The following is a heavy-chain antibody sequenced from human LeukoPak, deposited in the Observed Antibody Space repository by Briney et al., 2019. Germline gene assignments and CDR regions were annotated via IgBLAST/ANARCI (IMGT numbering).Heavy chain of an antibody. CDR3: ARVSLSSSGYWDPRIDP. D-gene: IGHD3-22*01. CDR2: IYYSGST. CDR1: GGFISSYY. V-gene: IGHV4-59*01. J-gene: IGHJ5*02. Sequence: SETLSLTCTVSGGFISSYYWSWIRQPPGKGLEWIGYIYYSGSTNYNPSLKSRVTISVDTSKNQFSLKLSSVTAADTAVYYCARVSLSSSGYWDPRIDPWGQGTLVTVSS.